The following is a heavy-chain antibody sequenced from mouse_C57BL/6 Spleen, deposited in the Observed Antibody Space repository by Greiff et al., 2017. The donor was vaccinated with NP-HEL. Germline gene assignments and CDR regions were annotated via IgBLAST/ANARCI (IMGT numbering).Heavy chain of an antibody. Sequence: VQLQQSGPELVKPGASVKISCKASGYAFSSSWMNWVKQRPGKGLEWIGRIYPGDGDTNYNGKFKGKATLTADKSSSTAYMQLSSLTSEDSAVYFCARGYYGSSSDAMDYWGQGTSVTVSA. V-gene: IGHV1-82*01. CDR2: IYPGDGDT. J-gene: IGHJ4*01. CDR1: GYAFSSSW. CDR3: ARGYYGSSSDAMDY. D-gene: IGHD1-1*01.